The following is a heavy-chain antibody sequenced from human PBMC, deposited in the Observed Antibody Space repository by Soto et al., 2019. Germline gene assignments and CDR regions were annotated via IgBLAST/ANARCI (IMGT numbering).Heavy chain of an antibody. Sequence: GGSLRLSCAASGFTFSSYSINWVRQAPGKGLEWVSSISSSSYIYYADSVKGRFTISRDNAKNSLYLQMNSLRAEDMAVYYCARAGRGLHAAFDIWGQGTMVTVSS. CDR2: ISSSSYI. J-gene: IGHJ3*02. CDR1: GFTFSSYS. D-gene: IGHD2-15*01. CDR3: ARAGRGLHAAFDI. V-gene: IGHV3-21*01.